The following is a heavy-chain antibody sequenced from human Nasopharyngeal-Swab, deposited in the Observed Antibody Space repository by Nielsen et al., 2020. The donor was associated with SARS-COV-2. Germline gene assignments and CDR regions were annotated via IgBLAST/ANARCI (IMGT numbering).Heavy chain of an antibody. Sequence: ASVKVSRKTSGTSVISWVRQAPGQGLERVGRISPYNSKANYAQNIQGRVTMTTDTSTSTAYMELSSLRSDDTAVYYCARDCSTSSCHLVWGQGTLVTVSS. D-gene: IGHD2-2*01. CDR1: GTSV. CDR2: ISPYNSKA. V-gene: IGHV1-18*01. CDR3: ARDCSTSSCHLV. J-gene: IGHJ4*02.